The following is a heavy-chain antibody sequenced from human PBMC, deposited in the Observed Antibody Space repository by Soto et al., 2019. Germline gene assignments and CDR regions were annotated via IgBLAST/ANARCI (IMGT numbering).Heavy chain of an antibody. Sequence: SETLSLTCTVSGGSISSYYWSWIRQPPGKGLEWIGYIHSSGSINYNPSLKSRVTISVDRSKSQFSLNLSSVTAADTAMFYCARCTGDYYFDYWGQGTLVTVSS. CDR1: GGSISSYY. D-gene: IGHD2-21*02. CDR2: IHSSGSI. V-gene: IGHV4-59*01. J-gene: IGHJ4*02. CDR3: ARCTGDYYFDY.